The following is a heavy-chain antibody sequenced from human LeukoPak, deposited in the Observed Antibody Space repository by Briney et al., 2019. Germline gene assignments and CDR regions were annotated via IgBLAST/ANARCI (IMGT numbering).Heavy chain of an antibody. CDR1: GGSISSSSYY. Sequence: PSETLSLTCTVSGGSISSSSYYWGWIRQPPGKGLEWIGSIYYSGSTYYNPSLKSRVTISVDTSKNQFSLKLSSVTAADTAVYYCARDLRIAAAGPGAYYYGMDVWGQGTTVTVSS. CDR3: ARDLRIAAAGPGAYYYGMDV. CDR2: IYYSGST. D-gene: IGHD6-13*01. J-gene: IGHJ6*02. V-gene: IGHV4-39*07.